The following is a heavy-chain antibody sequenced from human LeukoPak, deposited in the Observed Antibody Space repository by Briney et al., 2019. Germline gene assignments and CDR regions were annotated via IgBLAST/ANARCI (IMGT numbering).Heavy chain of an antibody. D-gene: IGHD3-22*01. CDR2: IWYDGSNK. J-gene: IGHJ3*02. V-gene: IGHV3-33*06. CDR3: AKGKLVVIEGEVDAFDI. CDR1: GFTFSSYG. Sequence: GGSLRLSCAASGFTFSSYGMHWVRQAPGKGLEWVAVIWYDGSNKYYADSVKGRFTISRGNSKNTLYLQMNSLRAEDTAVYYCAKGKLVVIEGEVDAFDIWGQGTMVTVSS.